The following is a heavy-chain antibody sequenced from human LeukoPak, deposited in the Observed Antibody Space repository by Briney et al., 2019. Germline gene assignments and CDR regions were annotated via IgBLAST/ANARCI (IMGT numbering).Heavy chain of an antibody. D-gene: IGHD4-17*01. J-gene: IGHJ4*02. CDR2: INPNSGGT. Sequence: HVASVKVSCKASGYTFTGYYMHWVRQAPGQGLEWMGWINPNSGGTNYAQKFQGRVTMTRDTSISTAYMELSRLRSDDTAVYYCAREAHYGDDYFDYWGQGTLVTVSS. CDR1: GYTFTGYY. CDR3: AREAHYGDDYFDY. V-gene: IGHV1-2*02.